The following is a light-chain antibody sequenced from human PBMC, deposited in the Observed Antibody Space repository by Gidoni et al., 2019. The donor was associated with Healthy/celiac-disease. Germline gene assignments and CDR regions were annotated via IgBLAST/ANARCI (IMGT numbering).Light chain of an antibody. CDR1: QSISSY. CDR3: QQSCSTPPWT. J-gene: IGKJ1*01. V-gene: IGKV1-39*01. CDR2: AAS. Sequence: LSASVGDRVTITCRASQSISSYLNWYQQKPGKAPKLLIYAASSLQSGVPSRFSGSGSGTDFTLTISSLQPEDFATYYCQQSCSTPPWTFGQGTKVEIK.